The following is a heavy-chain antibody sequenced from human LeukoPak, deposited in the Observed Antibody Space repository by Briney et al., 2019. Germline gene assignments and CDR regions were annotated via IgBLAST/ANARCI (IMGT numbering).Heavy chain of an antibody. D-gene: IGHD3-10*01. CDR3: AKDGAGYGSGSNSAFDI. Sequence: PGGSLRLSCAASGFTFSGYAMSWVRQAPGKGLEWVSGISGSGGSTYYADSVKGRFTISRDNSKNTLYLQMNSLRAEDTAVYYCAKDGAGYGSGSNSAFDIWGQGTMVTVSS. J-gene: IGHJ3*02. CDR2: ISGSGGST. V-gene: IGHV3-23*01. CDR1: GFTFSGYA.